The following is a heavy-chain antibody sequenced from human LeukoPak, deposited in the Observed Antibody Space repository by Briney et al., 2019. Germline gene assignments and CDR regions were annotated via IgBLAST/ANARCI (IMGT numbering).Heavy chain of an antibody. CDR2: ISSSSSYI. D-gene: IGHD2-2*01. CDR3: ARDRPPYCSSTSCYSGLAYDY. Sequence: KPGGSLRLSCAASGFTFSSYSMNWVRQAPGKGLEWVSPISSSSSYIYYADSVKGRFTISRDNAKNSLYLQMNSLRAEDTAVYYCARDRPPYCSSTSCYSGLAYDYWGQGTLVTVSS. V-gene: IGHV3-21*01. CDR1: GFTFSSYS. J-gene: IGHJ4*02.